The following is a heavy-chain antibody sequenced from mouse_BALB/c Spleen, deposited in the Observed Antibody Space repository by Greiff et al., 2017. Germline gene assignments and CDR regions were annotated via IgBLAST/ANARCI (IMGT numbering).Heavy chain of an antibody. J-gene: IGHJ2*01. V-gene: IGHV14-3*02. CDR2: IDPSDSYT. CDR3: TRPATPFDY. Sequence: VQLQQSGAELVKPGASVKLSCTASGFNIKDTYMHWVKQRPEQGLEWIGRIDPSDSYTSYNQKFKGKATLTVDTSSSTAYMQLSSLTSEDSAVYYCTRPATPFDYWGQGTTLTVSS. CDR1: GFNIKDTY. D-gene: IGHD1-2*01.